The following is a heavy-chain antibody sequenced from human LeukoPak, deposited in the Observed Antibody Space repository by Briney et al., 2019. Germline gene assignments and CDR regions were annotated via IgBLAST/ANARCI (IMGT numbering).Heavy chain of an antibody. Sequence: PSETLSLTCTVSGGSISSYYWSWIRQPPGKGLEWIGYIYYSGSTNYNPSLKSRVTISVDTSKNQFSLKLSSVTAADTAVYYCARSPYYDILTETNWFDPWGQGTLVTVSS. V-gene: IGHV4-59*01. D-gene: IGHD3-9*01. CDR3: ARSPYYDILTETNWFDP. CDR1: GGSISSYY. CDR2: IYYSGST. J-gene: IGHJ5*02.